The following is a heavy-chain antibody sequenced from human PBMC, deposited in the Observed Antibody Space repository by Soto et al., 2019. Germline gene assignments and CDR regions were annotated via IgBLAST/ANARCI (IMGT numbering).Heavy chain of an antibody. J-gene: IGHJ5*02. CDR3: ASGPGCSGGSCYWSWFDP. Sequence: SETLSLTCAVYGGSFSGYYWNWIRQPPGKGLEWIGEINHSGSTHYNPSLKSRVTISVDTSKNQFSLKLTSMTAADTAVYYCASGPGCSGGSCYWSWFDPWGQGTPVTVSS. V-gene: IGHV4-34*01. D-gene: IGHD2-15*01. CDR1: GGSFSGYY. CDR2: INHSGST.